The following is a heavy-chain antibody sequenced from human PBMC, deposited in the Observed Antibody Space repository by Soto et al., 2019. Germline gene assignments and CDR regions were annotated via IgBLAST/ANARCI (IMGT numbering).Heavy chain of an antibody. CDR2: ISRDNNYI. CDR1: GFIFTDYS. V-gene: IGHV3-21*01. J-gene: IGHJ4*02. Sequence: EVQLVESGGGLVKPGGSLRLSCVASGFIFTDYSMLWVRQAPGKGLEWVSSISRDNNYIYYADSVKGRFTISRDNAKNSLFLHVNTLRPADTAVYYCARGRTCTGASCYGGGDYWGQGTLVTVSS. CDR3: ARGRTCTGASCYGGGDY. D-gene: IGHD2-15*01.